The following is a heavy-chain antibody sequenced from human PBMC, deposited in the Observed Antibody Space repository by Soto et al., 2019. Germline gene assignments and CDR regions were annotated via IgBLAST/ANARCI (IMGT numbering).Heavy chain of an antibody. Sequence: PGGSLRLSCAASGFTFSSHAMHWVRQAPGKGLEWVAVISYDGSNKYYADSVKGRFTISRDNSKNTLYLQMNSLRAEDTAVYYCARDIGVVPAAIPFDYWGQGTLVTVSS. D-gene: IGHD2-2*02. CDR1: GFTFSSHA. CDR2: ISYDGSNK. V-gene: IGHV3-30-3*01. CDR3: ARDIGVVPAAIPFDY. J-gene: IGHJ4*02.